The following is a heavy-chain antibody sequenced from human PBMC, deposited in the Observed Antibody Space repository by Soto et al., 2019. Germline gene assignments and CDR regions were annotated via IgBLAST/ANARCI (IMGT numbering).Heavy chain of an antibody. Sequence: ASVKVSCKASGYTFTSYDINWVRQATGQGLEWMGWMNPNSGNTGYAQKFQGRVTMTRNTSISTAYMELSSLRSEDTAVYYCARVAGTPPYYYYYMDVWGKGTTVTAP. CDR1: GYTFTSYD. J-gene: IGHJ6*03. CDR3: ARVAGTPPYYYYYMDV. V-gene: IGHV1-8*01. CDR2: MNPNSGNT.